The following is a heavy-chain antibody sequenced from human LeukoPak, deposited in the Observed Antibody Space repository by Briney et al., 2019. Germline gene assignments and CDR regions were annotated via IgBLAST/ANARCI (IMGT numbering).Heavy chain of an antibody. Sequence: GGSLRLSCAASGFTFSSYWMSWVRQAPGKGLEWVANIKQDGSEKYYVDSVKGRFTISRDNAKNSLYLQMNGLRAEDTAVYYCATGLRLYYFDYWGQGTLVTVSS. CDR2: IKQDGSEK. D-gene: IGHD4-17*01. V-gene: IGHV3-7*01. CDR1: GFTFSSYW. J-gene: IGHJ4*02. CDR3: ATGLRLYYFDY.